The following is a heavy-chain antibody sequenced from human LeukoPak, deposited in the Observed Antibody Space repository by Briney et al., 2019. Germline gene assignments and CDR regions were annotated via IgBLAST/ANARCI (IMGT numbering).Heavy chain of an antibody. CDR3: ASMNY. CDR2: ISLSGLRT. J-gene: IGHJ4*02. D-gene: IGHD3-16*01. Sequence: GGSLRLSCAASGFTFDDYGMSWVRQTPGKGLEWVSDISLSGLRTGYADSVKGRFTISRDNAKNSLYLQMNSLRAEDTAVYYCASMNYWGQGTLVTVSS. CDR1: GFTFDDYG. V-gene: IGHV3-20*04.